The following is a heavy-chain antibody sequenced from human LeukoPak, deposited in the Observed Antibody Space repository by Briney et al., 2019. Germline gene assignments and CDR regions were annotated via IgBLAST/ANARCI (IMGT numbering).Heavy chain of an antibody. CDR1: GFTFSTYG. Sequence: GRSLRLSCTASGFTFSTYGIHWVRQAPGKGLEWVAGIRHDGSIKDYADSVKGRFTISRDNSKNTVYLEMNSPRAEDTALFYCARKRATGYFDSWGQGTVVTVSS. D-gene: IGHD5-12*01. J-gene: IGHJ4*02. CDR3: ARKRATGYFDS. V-gene: IGHV3-33*01. CDR2: IRHDGSIK.